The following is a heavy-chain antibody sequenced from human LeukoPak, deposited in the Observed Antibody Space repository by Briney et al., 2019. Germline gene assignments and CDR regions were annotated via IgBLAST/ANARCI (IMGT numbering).Heavy chain of an antibody. Sequence: SETLSLTCTVSGGSTSSYYWSWIRQPPGKGLEWIGYIYYSGSTNYNPSLKSRVTISVDTSKNQFSLKLSSVTAADTAVYYCARDTYYYDSSGYSNAFDIWGQGTMVTVSS. CDR1: GGSTSSYY. D-gene: IGHD3-22*01. J-gene: IGHJ3*02. V-gene: IGHV4-59*01. CDR2: IYYSGST. CDR3: ARDTYYYDSSGYSNAFDI.